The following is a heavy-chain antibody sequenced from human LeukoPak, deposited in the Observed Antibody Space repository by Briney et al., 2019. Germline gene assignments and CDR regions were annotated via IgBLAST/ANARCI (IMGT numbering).Heavy chain of an antibody. J-gene: IGHJ4*02. D-gene: IGHD3-9*01. CDR3: ARDTLMDILTPPDY. CDR1: GFTFSSYS. CDR2: ISSSSSYI. V-gene: IGHV3-21*04. Sequence: PGGSLRLSCAASGFTFSSYSMNWVRQAPGKGLEWVSSISSSSSYIYYADSVKGRFTISRDNAKNSLYLQMNSLRAEDTAVYYCARDTLMDILTPPDYWGQGTLVTVSS.